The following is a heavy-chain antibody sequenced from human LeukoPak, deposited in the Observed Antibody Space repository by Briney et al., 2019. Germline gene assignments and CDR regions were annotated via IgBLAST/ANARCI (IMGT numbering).Heavy chain of an antibody. J-gene: IGHJ3*02. CDR1: GYSFASYW. D-gene: IGHD3-22*01. CDR2: IYPGDSDT. Sequence: GESLKISCKGSGYSFASYWIGWVRQMPGKGLEWMGIIYPGDSDTRYSPSFQGQVTISADKSISTAYLQWSSLKAPDTAMYYCARGEDYYDKGREFDIWGQGTMVTVSS. V-gene: IGHV5-51*01. CDR3: ARGEDYYDKGREFDI.